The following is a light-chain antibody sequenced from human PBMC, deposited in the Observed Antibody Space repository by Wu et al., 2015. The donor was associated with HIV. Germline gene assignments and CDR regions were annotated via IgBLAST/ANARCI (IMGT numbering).Light chain of an antibody. J-gene: IGKJ5*01. V-gene: IGKV3-20*01. Sequence: EIVLTQSPATLSLSPGERATLSCRASQTVSNNYLAWYQQKPGRAPRVLIYGASSRATGIPDRFSGGGSGTDFSLTISRLEPEDFAVYYCKQYVTSITFGQGTRLEIK. CDR3: KQYVTSIT. CDR1: QTVSNNY. CDR2: GAS.